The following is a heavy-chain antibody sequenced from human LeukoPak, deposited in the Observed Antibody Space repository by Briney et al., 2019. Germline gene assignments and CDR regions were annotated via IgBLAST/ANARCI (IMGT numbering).Heavy chain of an antibody. Sequence: QTSETLSLTCAVYGGSFSGYYWSWIRQPPGKGLEWIGYIYYSGSTYYNPSLKSRVTISVDTSKNQFSLKLSSVTAADTAVYYCARDNPAYPYYFDYWGQGTLVTVSS. CDR1: GGSFSGYY. CDR3: ARDNPAYPYYFDY. D-gene: IGHD3-16*01. CDR2: IYYSGST. J-gene: IGHJ4*02. V-gene: IGHV4-34*09.